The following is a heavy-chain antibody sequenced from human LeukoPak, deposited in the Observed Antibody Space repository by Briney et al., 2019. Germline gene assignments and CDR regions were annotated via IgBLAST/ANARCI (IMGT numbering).Heavy chain of an antibody. Sequence: ASVKVSCKASGYTFTCYDINWVRQTTGQGLEWMGWMNPNSGNTGYAQKFQGRVTMTRNTSITTAYMELSSLRSEDTAVYYCAVAAPFYYYYHMDVWGKGTTVTASS. V-gene: IGHV1-8*01. D-gene: IGHD2-15*01. CDR3: AVAAPFYYYYHMDV. J-gene: IGHJ6*03. CDR2: MNPNSGNT. CDR1: GYTFTCYD.